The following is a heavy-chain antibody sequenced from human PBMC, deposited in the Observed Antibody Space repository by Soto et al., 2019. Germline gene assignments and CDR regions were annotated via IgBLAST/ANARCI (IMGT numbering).Heavy chain of an antibody. CDR1: GGSISSGNYY. D-gene: IGHD2-15*01. V-gene: IGHV4-30-4*01. CDR2: ISYSGST. J-gene: IGHJ4*02. Sequence: PSETLSLTCTVSGGSISSGNYYWSWIRQPPGKGLEWIGFISYSGSTYYNASLKSRVTISVDTSKNQFSLNLNSVTAADTAVYYCARDGYCSGGSCYSVPVFDYWGQGTLVTVSS. CDR3: ARDGYCSGGSCYSVPVFDY.